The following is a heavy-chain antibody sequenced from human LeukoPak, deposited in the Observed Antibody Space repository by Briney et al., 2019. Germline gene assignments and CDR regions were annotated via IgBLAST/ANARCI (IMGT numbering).Heavy chain of an antibody. J-gene: IGHJ4*02. Sequence: GGSLRLSCAASGFTFSNYEMHWVRQASGKGLEWLAYITSGGVVYQADSVKGRFTISRDNAKNSLYLQMTSLSAEDTAVYYCARDNSGWYEGGGDYFDYWGQGTLVTVSS. CDR1: GFTFSNYE. CDR2: ITSGGVV. D-gene: IGHD6-19*01. V-gene: IGHV3-48*03. CDR3: ARDNSGWYEGGGDYFDY.